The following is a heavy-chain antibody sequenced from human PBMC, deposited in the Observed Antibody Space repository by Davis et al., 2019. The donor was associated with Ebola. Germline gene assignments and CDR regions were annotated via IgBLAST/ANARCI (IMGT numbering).Heavy chain of an antibody. J-gene: IGHJ4*02. CDR3: ARDRCSGSSCYLGGNPPDD. D-gene: IGHD2-15*01. CDR1: GGTFSSYA. V-gene: IGHV1-69*06. Sequence: AASLKIPCTASGGTFSSYAISWVRQAPGQGLEWMRGILPIFGTANYAQKFQGRVTITADKSTSTAYMELSSLRSEDKAVYYCARDRCSGSSCYLGGNPPDDWGQGTLVTVSS. CDR2: ILPIFGTA.